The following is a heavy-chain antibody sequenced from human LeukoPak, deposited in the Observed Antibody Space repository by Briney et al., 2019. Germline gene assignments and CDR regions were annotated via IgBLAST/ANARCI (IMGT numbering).Heavy chain of an antibody. J-gene: IGHJ6*03. D-gene: IGHD1-1*01. Sequence: GGSLRLSCAASGFTVSSNYMTWGRQSPGKGLEWVSVIYHDGSTYYADSVKGRFTISRDISKNTLYLQMNSLRAEDTAVYYCARDRLLEDRDFYNYYYMDVWGKGTTVTVSS. CDR1: GFTVSSNY. CDR3: ARDRLLEDRDFYNYYYMDV. CDR2: IYHDGST. V-gene: IGHV3-66*01.